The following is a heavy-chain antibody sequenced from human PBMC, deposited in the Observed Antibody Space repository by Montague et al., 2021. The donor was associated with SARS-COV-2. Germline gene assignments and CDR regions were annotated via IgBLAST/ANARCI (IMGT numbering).Heavy chain of an antibody. CDR2: IYHSGGT. CDR1: GYSISSGYY. D-gene: IGHD3-10*01. CDR3: ARWYYGSGSYPH. Sequence: SETLSLACSVSGYSISSGYYWGWIRQPPGKGLEWIGNIYHSGGTYYSPSLKSRVTVSVDTSKNQFSLRLSSVTAADTAAYYCARWYYGSGSYPHWGQGTLGNVSS. J-gene: IGHJ4*02. V-gene: IGHV4-38-2*01.